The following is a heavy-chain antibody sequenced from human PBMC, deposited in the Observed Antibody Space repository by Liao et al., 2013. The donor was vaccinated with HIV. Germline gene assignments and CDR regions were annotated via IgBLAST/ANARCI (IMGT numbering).Heavy chain of an antibody. D-gene: IGHD3-3*01. CDR3: ARGDFWSGYCLDY. V-gene: IGHV4-61*02. J-gene: IGHJ4*02. CDR1: GGSISGSSYY. Sequence: QLQLQESGPGLVKPSETLSLTCTVSGGSISGSSYYWGWIRQPAGKGLEWIGRMYTSGSTNFNPSLKSRVTMSVDTSKRQFSLKLNSVTAADTAVYYCARGDFWSGYCLDYWGQGTLVTVSS. CDR2: MYTSGST.